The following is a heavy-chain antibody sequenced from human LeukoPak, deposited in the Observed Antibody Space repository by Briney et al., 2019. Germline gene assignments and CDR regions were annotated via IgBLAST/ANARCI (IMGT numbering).Heavy chain of an antibody. J-gene: IGHJ2*01. CDR1: GGSFSGYY. D-gene: IGHD5-24*01. CDR3: ARRDGYNYSPEWWYFDL. V-gene: IGHV4-34*01. Sequence: SETLSLTCAVYGGSFSGYYWSWIRQPPGKGLEWIGEINHSGSTNYNPSLKSRVTISVDTSKNQFSLKLSSVTAADTAVYYCARRDGYNYSPEWWYFDLWGRGTLVTVSS. CDR2: INHSGST.